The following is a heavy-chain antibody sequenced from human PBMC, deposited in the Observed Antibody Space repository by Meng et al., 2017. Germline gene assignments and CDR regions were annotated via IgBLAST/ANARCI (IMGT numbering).Heavy chain of an antibody. J-gene: IGHJ4*02. CDR2: IYSGGST. V-gene: IGHV3-53*02. CDR1: GFSVTTSY. CDR3: ARDSSSGWYHNY. D-gene: IGHD6-19*01. Sequence: GQLAETGGGLIQPGGSLRLSGTASGFSVTTSYMSWVRQAPGKGLEWVSVIYSGGSTYYADSVKGRFSISRDNSKNTLYLQMNSLRAEDTAVYFCARDSSSGWYHNYWGQGTLVTVSS.